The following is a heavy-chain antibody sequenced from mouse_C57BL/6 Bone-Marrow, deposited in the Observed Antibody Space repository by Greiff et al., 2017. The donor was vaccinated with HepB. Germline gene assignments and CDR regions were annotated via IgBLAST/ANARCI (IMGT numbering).Heavy chain of an antibody. D-gene: IGHD1-1*01. J-gene: IGHJ2*01. Sequence: VQLQQSGAELVRPGASVKLSCTASGFNIKDDYMHWVKQRPEQGLEWIGWIDPENGDTEYASKFQGKATITADTSSNTAYLQLSSITSEDTAVYYCTTSTVPFDYWGQGTTLTVSS. CDR2: IDPENGDT. V-gene: IGHV14-4*01. CDR3: TTSTVPFDY. CDR1: GFNIKDDY.